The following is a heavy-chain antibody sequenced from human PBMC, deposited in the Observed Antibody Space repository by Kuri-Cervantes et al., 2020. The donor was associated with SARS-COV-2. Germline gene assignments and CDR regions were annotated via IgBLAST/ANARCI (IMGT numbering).Heavy chain of an antibody. CDR2: ISYDGSNK. Sequence: GESLKISCAASGFTFSSYGMHWVRQAPGKGLEWVAVISYDGSNKYYADSVKGRFTISRDDSKNTLYLQMNSLRVEDTAVYYCARGGCSSTSCLPFDYWGQGTLVTVSS. CDR1: GFTFSSYG. V-gene: IGHV3-30*03. CDR3: ARGGCSSTSCLPFDY. D-gene: IGHD2-2*01. J-gene: IGHJ4*02.